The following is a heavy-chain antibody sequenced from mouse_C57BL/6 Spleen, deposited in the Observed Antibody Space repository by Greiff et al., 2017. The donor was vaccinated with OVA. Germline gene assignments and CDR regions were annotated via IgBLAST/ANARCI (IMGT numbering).Heavy chain of an antibody. Sequence: QVQLQQPGAELVKPGASVKMSCKASGYTFTSYWITWVKQRPGQGLEWIGDIYPGSGSTNYNEKFKSKATLTVDRSSSTAYMQLSSLASEDSAVYYCGRYGLVLWGQGTTLTVSS. J-gene: IGHJ2*01. CDR3: GRYGLVL. V-gene: IGHV1-55*01. CDR2: IYPGSGST. D-gene: IGHD1-2*01. CDR1: GYTFTSYW.